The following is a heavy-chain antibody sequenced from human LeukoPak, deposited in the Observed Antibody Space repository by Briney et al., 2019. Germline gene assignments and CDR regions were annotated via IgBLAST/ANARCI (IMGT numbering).Heavy chain of an antibody. V-gene: IGHV4-34*01. J-gene: IGHJ4*02. CDR1: GGSFSGYY. CDR3: ARGRYKYSSSWYGFHY. Sequence: SETLSLTCAVYGGSFSGYYWSWIRQPPGKGLGWIGEINHSGSTNYNPSLKSRVTISVDTSKNQFSLKLSSVTAADTAVYYCARGRYKYSSSWYGFHYWGQGTLVTVSS. CDR2: INHSGST. D-gene: IGHD6-13*01.